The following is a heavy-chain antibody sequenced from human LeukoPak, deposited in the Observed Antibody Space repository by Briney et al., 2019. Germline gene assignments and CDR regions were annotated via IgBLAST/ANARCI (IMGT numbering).Heavy chain of an antibody. CDR3: ARVVSSSWNPNYYYYYMDV. V-gene: IGHV4-61*01. D-gene: IGHD6-13*01. Sequence: PSETLSLTCTVSGGSVSSGSYYWSWIRQPPGKGLEWIGYIYYSGSTNYNPSLKSRVTISVDTSKNQFPLKLSSVTAADTAVYYCARVVSSSWNPNYYYYYMDVWGKGTTVTVSS. CDR2: IYYSGST. CDR1: GGSVSSGSYY. J-gene: IGHJ6*03.